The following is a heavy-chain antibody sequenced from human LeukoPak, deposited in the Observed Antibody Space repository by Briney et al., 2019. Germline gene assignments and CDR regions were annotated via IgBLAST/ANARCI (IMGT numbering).Heavy chain of an antibody. Sequence: SETLSHTCTVSGGSISSYYWSWIRQPPGKGLEWIGYIYYSGSTNYNPSLKSRVTISVDTSKNQFSLKLSSVTAVDTAVYYCVVVITGGIDYWGQGTLVTVSS. V-gene: IGHV4-59*12. CDR1: GGSISSYY. J-gene: IGHJ4*02. CDR3: VVVITGGIDY. D-gene: IGHD3-22*01. CDR2: IYYSGST.